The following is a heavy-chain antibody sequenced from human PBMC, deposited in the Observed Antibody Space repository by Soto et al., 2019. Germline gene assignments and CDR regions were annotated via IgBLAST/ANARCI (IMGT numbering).Heavy chain of an antibody. V-gene: IGHV5-10-1*01. D-gene: IGHD2-15*01. CDR2: IHPSDSYT. Sequence: WESLTISGERRGYTFTDYSITWLRRTPGTGLEWMGKIHPSDSYTNFNPSFQGHVSISVDRSANTAYLQWTSLKASDSGIYYCVRTLVETSINATVMDVCGPGTTVTV. J-gene: IGHJ6*01. CDR3: VRTLVETSINATVMDV. CDR1: GYTFTDYS.